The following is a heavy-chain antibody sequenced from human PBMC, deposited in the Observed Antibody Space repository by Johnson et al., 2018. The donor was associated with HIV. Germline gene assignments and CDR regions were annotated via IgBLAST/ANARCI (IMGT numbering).Heavy chain of an antibody. D-gene: IGHD4-23*01. CDR3: AREALPRGLQSSFGGAFDI. V-gene: IGHV3-66*01. CDR1: GFTFEDYG. CDR2: IYSGGTT. J-gene: IGHJ3*02. Sequence: EVQLVESGGGLVEPGGSLRLSCAASGFTFEDYGMSWVRQVPGKGLEWVSVIYSGGTTYYADSVKGRFTISRDTSENTVYLQMNSLRAEDTAVYYCAREALPRGLQSSFGGAFDIWGQGTMVTVSS.